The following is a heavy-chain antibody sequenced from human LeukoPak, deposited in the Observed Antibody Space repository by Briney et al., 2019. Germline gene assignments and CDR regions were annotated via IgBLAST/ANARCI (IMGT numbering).Heavy chain of an antibody. V-gene: IGHV4-59*08. CDR3: ARHHSNYVHDAFDI. CDR1: GGSISSYY. CDR2: IYYSGST. D-gene: IGHD4-11*01. Sequence: PSETLSLTCTVSGGSISSYYWSWIRQPPGKGLEWIGYIYYSGSTNYNPSLKSRVTISVDTSKNQFSLKLSSVTAADTAVYYCARHHSNYVHDAFDIWGQGTMVTVSS. J-gene: IGHJ3*02.